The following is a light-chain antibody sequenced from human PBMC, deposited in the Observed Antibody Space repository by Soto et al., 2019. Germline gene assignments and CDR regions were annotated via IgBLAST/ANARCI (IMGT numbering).Light chain of an antibody. CDR3: QKRSNWPPIT. CDR2: DAS. CDR1: QSVSSY. J-gene: IGKJ5*01. V-gene: IGKV3-11*01. Sequence: EIVITQSPATLSVSPGARATLSCRASQSVSSYLAWYQQKPGQAPRLLIYDASNRATGIPDRFSGSGSGTDFTLTISRLEPEDFAVYYCQKRSNWPPITFGQGTRLEI.